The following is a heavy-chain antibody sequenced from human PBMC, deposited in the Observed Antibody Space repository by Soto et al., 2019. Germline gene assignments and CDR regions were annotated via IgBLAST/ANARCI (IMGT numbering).Heavy chain of an antibody. CDR3: ATQPGGGGY. Sequence: EVQLVESGGGLIQPGGSLRLSCAVSGFTVSNNYMSWVRQAPGKGLEGVSVIYSGGYTAYGDSVKGRFTISRDNSKNNIKLQLKSPGPADPAGYYGATQPGGGGYWGQGTLVTVSS. D-gene: IGHD3-10*01. CDR1: GFTVSNNY. J-gene: IGHJ4*02. V-gene: IGHV3-53*01. CDR2: IYSGGYT.